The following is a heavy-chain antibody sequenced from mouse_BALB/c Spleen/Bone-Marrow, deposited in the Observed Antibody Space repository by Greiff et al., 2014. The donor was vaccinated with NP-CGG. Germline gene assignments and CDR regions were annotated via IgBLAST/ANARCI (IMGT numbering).Heavy chain of an antibody. CDR3: AREGYDYDWFAY. CDR2: IYPGGGDT. J-gene: IGHJ3*01. Sequence: QVQLQQSGAELVRPGSSVKISCKASGYAFSSYWMNWVKQRPGQGLEWIGQIYPGGGDTNYNGKFKGKATLTADKSSSTAYVQLSSLTSEDSAVYFCAREGYDYDWFAYWGQGTLVTVSA. CDR1: GYAFSSYW. V-gene: IGHV1-80*01. D-gene: IGHD2-4*01.